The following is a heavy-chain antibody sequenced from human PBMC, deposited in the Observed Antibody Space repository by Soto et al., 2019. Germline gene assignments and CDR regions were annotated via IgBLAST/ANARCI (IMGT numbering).Heavy chain of an antibody. CDR3: TRQRPPSYYYGLDV. D-gene: IGHD1-1*01. CDR1: GFTISGYD. V-gene: IGHV3-13*01. J-gene: IGHJ6*02. Sequence: ELQLVESGGGLVQPGGSLRLSCAASGFTISGYDMYWVRQGTGKGLEWVSRIGITGDTNYAGSVKGRFTISRENAKNSLYLQMNGLRAGDTAVYYCTRQRPPSYYYGLDVWGQGTTVTVSS. CDR2: IGITGDT.